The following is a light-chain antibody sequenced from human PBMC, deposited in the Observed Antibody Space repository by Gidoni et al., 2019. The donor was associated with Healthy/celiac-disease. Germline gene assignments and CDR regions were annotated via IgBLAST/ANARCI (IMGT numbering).Light chain of an antibody. CDR2: DAS. J-gene: IGKJ2*01. CDR1: QGISSA. V-gene: IGKV1-13*02. Sequence: AIQLPQSPSSLSASVGDRVTITCRASQGISSALAWYQQKPGKAPKLLIYDASSLESGVPSRFSGSGSGTEFTLTISSLQPEDFATYYCQQFNSYPYTFGQGTKLEIK. CDR3: QQFNSYPYT.